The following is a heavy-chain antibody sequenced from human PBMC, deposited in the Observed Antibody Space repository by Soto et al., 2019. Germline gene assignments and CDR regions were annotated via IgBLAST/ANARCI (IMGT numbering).Heavy chain of an antibody. CDR3: AGGYNGGWYLNDY. CDR1: GGSISSYY. V-gene: IGHV4-59*01. Sequence: SETLSLTCTVSGGSISSYYWSWIRQPPGKGLEWIGYIYYSGTTNYNPSLKSRVAISVDTSKNQFSLNLRSVTAADTAIYYCAGGYNGGWYLNDYWGQGTLVTVAS. J-gene: IGHJ4*02. D-gene: IGHD6-19*01. CDR2: IYYSGTT.